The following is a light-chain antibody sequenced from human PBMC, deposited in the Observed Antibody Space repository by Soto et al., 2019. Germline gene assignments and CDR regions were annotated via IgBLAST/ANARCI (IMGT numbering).Light chain of an antibody. Sequence: QSVLTQPPSVSAAPGQKVTISCSGSSSNIGNNYVSWYQQLPGTAPKLLIYENNKRPSGFPDRFSGSKFGTSATLGITGLQTGDEADYYCGTWDSSLSAYVFGTGTKVTVL. CDR3: GTWDSSLSAYV. CDR2: ENN. V-gene: IGLV1-51*02. J-gene: IGLJ1*01. CDR1: SSNIGNNY.